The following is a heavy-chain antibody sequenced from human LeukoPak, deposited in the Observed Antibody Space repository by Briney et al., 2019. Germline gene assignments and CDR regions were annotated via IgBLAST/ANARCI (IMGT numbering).Heavy chain of an antibody. J-gene: IGHJ3*02. CDR3: ETAGDAFDM. D-gene: IGHD2-21*02. CDR1: GYTFTDYY. CDR2: INPNSGGT. Sequence: ASVKVSCKASGYTFTDYYMHWVRQAPGQGLEWMGWINPNSGGTNQAQKFQGRVTMTRDTSISTAFMEPSRLTSDDTAVYYCETAGDAFDMWGQGTMVTVSS. V-gene: IGHV1-2*02.